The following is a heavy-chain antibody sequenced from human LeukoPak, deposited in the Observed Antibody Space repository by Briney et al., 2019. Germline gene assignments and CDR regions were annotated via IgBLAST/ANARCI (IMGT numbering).Heavy chain of an antibody. Sequence: PGGSLRLSCIASGFTVSRYAMSWVRQVPGKGLEWVASITNNNGKTYYADSVKGRFTISRDESENTVYLQMNSLRAEDTAVYYCAKDHPSSGWPTFEYWAQGTLVTASP. D-gene: IGHD6-19*01. CDR3: AKDHPSSGWPTFEY. V-gene: IGHV3-23*01. CDR2: ITNNNGKT. CDR1: GFTVSRYA. J-gene: IGHJ4*02.